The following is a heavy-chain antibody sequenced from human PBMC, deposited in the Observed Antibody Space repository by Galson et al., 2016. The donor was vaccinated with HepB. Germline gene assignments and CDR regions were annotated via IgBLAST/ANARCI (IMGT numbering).Heavy chain of an antibody. Sequence: SVKVSCNASGDTFKSYAITWVRQTPRQGLEWIGGSIPIFGTEDYAQKFQGKVTTSADEPTSTANMELSGLRSEDTAVYYSAALRASITSLGRYDFDYWGQGTLVTVSS. V-gene: IGHV1-69*13. D-gene: IGHD6-6*01. J-gene: IGHJ4*02. CDR3: AALRASITSLGRYDFDY. CDR2: SIPIFGTE. CDR1: GDTFKSYA.